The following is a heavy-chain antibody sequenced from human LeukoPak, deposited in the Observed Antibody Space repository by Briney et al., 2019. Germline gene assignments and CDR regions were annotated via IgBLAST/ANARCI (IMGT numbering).Heavy chain of an antibody. CDR3: AKGHRGYCSSTSCPYDAFDI. CDR1: GLTFSSYA. D-gene: IGHD2-2*01. Sequence: SGGSLRLSCAASGLTFSSYAMSWVRQAPGKGLERDSAISGSGSSTYYADSVRGRFTISRDNSKNTLYLQMNSLRAEDTAVYYCAKGHRGYCSSTSCPYDAFDIWGQGTMVTVSS. J-gene: IGHJ3*02. V-gene: IGHV3-23*01. CDR2: ISGSGSST.